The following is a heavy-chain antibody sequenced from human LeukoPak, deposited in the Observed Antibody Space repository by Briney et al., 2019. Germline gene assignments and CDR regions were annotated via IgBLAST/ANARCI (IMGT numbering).Heavy chain of an antibody. D-gene: IGHD3-16*02. V-gene: IGHV4-38-2*01. CDR3: ARGKDDYVWGTYRW. CDR1: GYSISSGYY. Sequence: SETLSLTCAVSGYSISSGYYWGWVRQAPGEGLEWIGSIYHTGSTDYNPSLKSRLTISVDMSKNQFSLNLRSVTAADTAVYYCARGKDDYVWGTYRWWGQGMLVTAS. J-gene: IGHJ4*02. CDR2: IYHTGST.